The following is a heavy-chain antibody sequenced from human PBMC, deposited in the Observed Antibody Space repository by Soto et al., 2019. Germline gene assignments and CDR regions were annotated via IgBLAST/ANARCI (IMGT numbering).Heavy chain of an antibody. CDR1: GGSISSYY. Sequence: SETLSLTCTVSGGSISSYYWSWIRQPPGKGLEWIGYIYYSGSTNYNPSLKSRVTISVDTSKNQFSLKLSSVTAADTAVYYCARVDRSGWSSTDYWGQGTLVTVSS. V-gene: IGHV4-59*01. CDR3: ARVDRSGWSSTDY. D-gene: IGHD6-19*01. CDR2: IYYSGST. J-gene: IGHJ4*02.